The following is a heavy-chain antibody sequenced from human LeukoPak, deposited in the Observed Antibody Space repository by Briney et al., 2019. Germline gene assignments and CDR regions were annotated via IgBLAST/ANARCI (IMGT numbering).Heavy chain of an antibody. CDR1: GGSTSSSSYY. V-gene: IGHV4-39*07. J-gene: IGHJ3*02. CDR2: IYYSGST. CDR3: ARGDSGSRPLDAFDI. D-gene: IGHD1-26*01. Sequence: SETLSLTCTVSGGSTSSSSYYWGWIRQPPGKGLEWIGSIYYSGSTYYNPSLKSRVTISVDTSKNQFSLKLSSVTAADTAVYYCARGDSGSRPLDAFDIWGQGTMVTVSS.